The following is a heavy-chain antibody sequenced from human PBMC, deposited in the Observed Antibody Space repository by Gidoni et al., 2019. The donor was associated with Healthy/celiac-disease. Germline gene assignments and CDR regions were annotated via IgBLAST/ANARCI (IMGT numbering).Heavy chain of an antibody. Sequence: EVQLVESGGGLVKPGGYLRLSRAASGFSFSSYSMNWVRQAPGKGLELVSSISSSRSYIYYAYSVKGRFTISRDNATNSLFLQMNSLRAEDTAVSYCARDGGYCSSTSCYKPFDYWGQGTLVTVSS. CDR3: ARDGGYCSSTSCYKPFDY. CDR2: ISSSRSYI. J-gene: IGHJ4*02. CDR1: GFSFSSYS. D-gene: IGHD2-2*02. V-gene: IGHV3-21*01.